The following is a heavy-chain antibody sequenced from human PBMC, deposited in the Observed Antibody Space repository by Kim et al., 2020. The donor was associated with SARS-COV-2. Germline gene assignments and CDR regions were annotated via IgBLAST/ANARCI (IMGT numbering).Heavy chain of an antibody. CDR1: GGTFSSYA. CDR3: ARDIVVVTAMRLGAFDI. D-gene: IGHD2-21*02. Sequence: SVKVSCKASGGTFSSYAISWVRQAPGQGLEWMGGIIPIFGTANYAQKFQGRVTITADESTSTAYMELSSLRSEDTAVYYCARDIVVVTAMRLGAFDIWGQGTMVTVSS. V-gene: IGHV1-69*13. CDR2: IIPIFGTA. J-gene: IGHJ3*02.